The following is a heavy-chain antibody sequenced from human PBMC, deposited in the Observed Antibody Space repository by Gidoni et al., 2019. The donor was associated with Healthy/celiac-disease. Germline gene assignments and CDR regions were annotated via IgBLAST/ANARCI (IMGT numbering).Heavy chain of an antibody. CDR1: GGSISSGGYY. D-gene: IGHD5-18*01. Sequence: QVQLQESGPGLVKPSQTLSLTCTVSGGSISSGGYYWSWIRQPPGKCLEWIGYIYYSGSTYYNPSLKSRVTISVDTSKNQFSLKLSSVTAADTAVYYCARGTSYSPVLNAFDIWGQGTMVTVSS. CDR2: IYYSGST. V-gene: IGHV4-31*03. J-gene: IGHJ3*02. CDR3: ARGTSYSPVLNAFDI.